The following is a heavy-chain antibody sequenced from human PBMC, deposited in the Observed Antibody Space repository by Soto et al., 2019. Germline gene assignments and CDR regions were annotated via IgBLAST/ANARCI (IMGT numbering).Heavy chain of an antibody. CDR2: IYYSGST. J-gene: IGHJ4*02. CDR1: GGSFSGYY. D-gene: IGHD1-1*01. V-gene: IGHV4-59*01. Sequence: PSETLSLTCAVYGGSFSGYYWSWIRQPPGKGLEWIGYIYYSGSTNYNPSLKSRVTISVDTSKNQFSLKLSSVTAADTAVYYCARASKDWNYFDYWGQGTLVTVSS. CDR3: ARASKDWNYFDY.